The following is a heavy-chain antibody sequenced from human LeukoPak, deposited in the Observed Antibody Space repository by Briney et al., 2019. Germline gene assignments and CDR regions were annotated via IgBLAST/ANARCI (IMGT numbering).Heavy chain of an antibody. J-gene: IGHJ5*02. D-gene: IGHD3-22*01. CDR2: IIPIFGTA. CDR3: AGSYYDSSGVGGWFDP. CDR1: GGTFSSYA. Sequence: ASVKVSCKASGGTFSSYAISWVRQAPGQGLEWMGGIIPIFGTANYAQKFQGRVTITADKSTSTAYMELSSLRSEDTAVYYCAGSYYDSSGVGGWFDPWGQGTLVTVSS. V-gene: IGHV1-69*06.